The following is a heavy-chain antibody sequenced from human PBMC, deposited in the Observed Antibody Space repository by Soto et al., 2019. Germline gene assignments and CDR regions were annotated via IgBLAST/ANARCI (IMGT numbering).Heavy chain of an antibody. CDR3: ARLEGLATISYYFDF. J-gene: IGHJ4*02. V-gene: IGHV4-39*01. CDR2: IYYRGNA. D-gene: IGHD3-9*01. Sequence: QLQLQESGTGLVKPSETLSLTCSVSDDSINSDKYYWGWIRQPPGKGLEWIGSIYYRGNAYYNPSLQTRVTISLDKSKSQFSLQLNSVTAADSAVYFCARLEGLATISYYFDFWGPGALVTVSA. CDR1: DDSINSDKYY.